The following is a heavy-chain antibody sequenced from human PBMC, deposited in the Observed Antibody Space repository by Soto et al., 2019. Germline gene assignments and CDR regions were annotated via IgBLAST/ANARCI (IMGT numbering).Heavy chain of an antibody. D-gene: IGHD3-22*01. J-gene: IGHJ4*02. CDR3: ARVDYYDSSGYYGY. V-gene: IGHV1-18*04. Sequence: QVQLVQSGAEVKKPGASVKVSCTASGYTFTIYGISWVRQAPGQGLEGMGWISGYNGNTDYAQNLQDRVTLTTDASTSSVYMELRSLRSDDTAVDYCARVDYYDSSGYYGYWGQGTLITVSS. CDR2: ISGYNGNT. CDR1: GYTFTIYG.